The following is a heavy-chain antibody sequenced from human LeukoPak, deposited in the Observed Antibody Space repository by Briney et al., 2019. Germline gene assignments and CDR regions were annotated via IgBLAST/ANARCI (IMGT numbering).Heavy chain of an antibody. CDR2: INHSGST. J-gene: IGHJ4*02. Sequence: PSETLSLTCAVYGGSFSGYYWSWIPQPPGKGLEWIGEINHSGSTNYNPSLKSRVTISVDTSKNQFSLKLSSVTAADTAVYYCASVSYGDYEDYWGQGTLVTVSS. D-gene: IGHD4-17*01. CDR3: ASVSYGDYEDY. V-gene: IGHV4-34*01. CDR1: GGSFSGYY.